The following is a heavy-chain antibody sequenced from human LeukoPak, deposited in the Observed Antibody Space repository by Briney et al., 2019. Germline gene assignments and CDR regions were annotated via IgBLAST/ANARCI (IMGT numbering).Heavy chain of an antibody. CDR2: ISGSGGST. CDR1: GFTFSGYG. V-gene: IGHV3-23*01. J-gene: IGHJ4*02. Sequence: GGSLRLSCAASGFTFSGYGMSWVRQAPGKGLEWVSAISGSGGSTYYADSVKGRFTISRDNSKNTLYLQMNSLRAEDTAVYYCAKAAAADSKSDYWGQGTLVTVSS. D-gene: IGHD6-13*01. CDR3: AKAAAADSKSDY.